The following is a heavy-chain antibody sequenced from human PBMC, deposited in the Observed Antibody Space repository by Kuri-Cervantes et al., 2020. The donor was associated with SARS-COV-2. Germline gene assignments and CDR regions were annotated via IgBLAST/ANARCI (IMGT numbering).Heavy chain of an antibody. J-gene: IGHJ4*02. D-gene: IGHD2-2*01. CDR3: ARALFGQLTPSWTIDY. CDR2: FDPEDGET. Sequence: ASVKVSCKVSGYTLTELSMHWVRQAPGKGLEWMGGFDPEDGETIYAQKFQGRVTITADESTSTAYMELSSLRSDDTAVYYCARALFGQLTPSWTIDYWGQGTLVTVSS. V-gene: IGHV1-24*01. CDR1: GYTLTELS.